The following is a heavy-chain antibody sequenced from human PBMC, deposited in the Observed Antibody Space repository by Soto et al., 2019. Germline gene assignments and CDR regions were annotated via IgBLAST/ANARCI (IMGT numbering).Heavy chain of an antibody. Sequence: MDWVRQAPGKGLAWVGRIRNKANSYTTEYAASVKGRFTISRDDAKNSLYLQMNSLRTEDTALYFCSRAGILTTPYYFDYWGQGTLVTVSP. D-gene: IGHD4-4*01. V-gene: IGHV3-72*01. J-gene: IGHJ4*02. CDR2: IRNKANSYTT. CDR3: SRAGILTTPYYFDY.